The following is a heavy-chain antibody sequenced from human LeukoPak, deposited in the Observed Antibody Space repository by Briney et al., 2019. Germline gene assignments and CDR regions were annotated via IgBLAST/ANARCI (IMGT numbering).Heavy chain of an antibody. V-gene: IGHV7-4-1*02. CDR2: INTNTGNP. CDR3: ATCDMLSYYYYGMDV. J-gene: IGHJ6*02. Sequence: ASVKVSCKASGYTFTSYAMNWVRQAPGQGLEWMGWINTNTGNPTYAQGFTGRFVFSLDTSVSTAYLQISSLKAEDTAVYYCATCDMLSYYYYGMDVWGQGTTVTVSS. CDR1: GYTFTSYA. D-gene: IGHD2-8*01.